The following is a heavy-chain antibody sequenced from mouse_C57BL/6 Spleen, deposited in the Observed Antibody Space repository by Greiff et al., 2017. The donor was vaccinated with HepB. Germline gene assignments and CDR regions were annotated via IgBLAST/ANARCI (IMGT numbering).Heavy chain of an antibody. CDR2: IDPSDSYT. CDR1: GYTFTSYW. V-gene: IGHV1-69*01. Sequence: QVQLQQPGAELVMPGASVKLSCKASGYTFTSYWMHWVKQRPGQGLEWIGEIDPSDSYTNYNQKFKGKSTLTVDKSSSTAYMQLSSLTSEDSAVYYCARWEYGYDGFAYGGQGTRVTVSA. J-gene: IGHJ3*01. CDR3: ARWEYGYDGFAY. D-gene: IGHD2-2*01.